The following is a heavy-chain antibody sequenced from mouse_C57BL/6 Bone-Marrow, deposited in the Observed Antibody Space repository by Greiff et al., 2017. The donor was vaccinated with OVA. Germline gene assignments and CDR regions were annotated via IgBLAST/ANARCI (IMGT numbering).Heavy chain of an antibody. V-gene: IGHV1-81*01. Sequence: VHLVESGAELARPGASVKLSCKASGYTFTSYGISWVKQRTGQGLEWIGEIYPRRGNTYYNEKFKGKATLTADKSSSTAYMELRSLTSEDSAVYFCARGNWAFAYWGQGTLVTVSA. CDR3: ARGNWAFAY. J-gene: IGHJ3*01. CDR1: GYTFTSYG. D-gene: IGHD4-1*01. CDR2: IYPRRGNT.